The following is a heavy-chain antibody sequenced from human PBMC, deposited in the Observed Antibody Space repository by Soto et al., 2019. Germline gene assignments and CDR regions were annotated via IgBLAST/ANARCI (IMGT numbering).Heavy chain of an antibody. CDR1: GFTFGDYA. Sequence: GGSLRLSCTASGFTFGDYAMSWFRQAPGKGLEWVGFIRSKAYGGTTEYAASVKGRFTISRDNAKNSLYLQMNSLRAEDTAVYYCASDAIRPNWGQGTLVTVSS. CDR3: ASDAIRPN. V-gene: IGHV3-49*03. D-gene: IGHD2-2*01. CDR2: IRSKAYGGTT. J-gene: IGHJ4*02.